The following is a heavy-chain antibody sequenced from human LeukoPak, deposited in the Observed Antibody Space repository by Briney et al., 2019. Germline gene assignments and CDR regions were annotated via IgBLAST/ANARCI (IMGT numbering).Heavy chain of an antibody. CDR3: ARHASILRYFDRSRMGGQKPTNWFDP. CDR2: IYYSGST. D-gene: IGHD3-9*01. J-gene: IGHJ5*02. Sequence: SETLSLTCTVSGGSISSYYWSWIRQPPGKGLEWIGYIYYSGSTNYNPSLKSRVTISVDTSKNQLSLKLSSVTAADTAVYYCARHASILRYFDRSRMGGQKPTNWFDPWGQGTLVTVSS. CDR1: GGSISSYY. V-gene: IGHV4-59*08.